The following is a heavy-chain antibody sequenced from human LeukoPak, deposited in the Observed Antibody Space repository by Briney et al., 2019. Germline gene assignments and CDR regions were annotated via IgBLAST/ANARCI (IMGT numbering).Heavy chain of an antibody. V-gene: IGHV1-69*04. CDR3: ARAGPYNWNYGTSLYYYYMDV. Sequence: SVKVSCKASGGTFSSYAISWVRQAPGQGLEWMGRIIPILGIANYAQKFQGRVTITADKSTSTAFMELSSLRSEDTAVYYCARAGPYNWNYGTSLYYYYMDVWGKGTTVTVSS. CDR2: IIPILGIA. D-gene: IGHD1-7*01. CDR1: GGTFSSYA. J-gene: IGHJ6*03.